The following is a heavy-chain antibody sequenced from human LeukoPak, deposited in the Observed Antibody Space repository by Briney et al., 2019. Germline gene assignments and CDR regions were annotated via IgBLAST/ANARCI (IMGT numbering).Heavy chain of an antibody. CDR3: ARAGYSGYDLEGGYFDY. V-gene: IGHV1-69*04. D-gene: IGHD5-12*01. CDR1: EGTYSSYA. Sequence: SVKVSCKASEGTYSSYAISWVRQAPGQGLEWMGRIIPTLGIANYAQKFQGRVTITADKSTSTAYMELSSLRSEDTAVYYCARAGYSGYDLEGGYFDYWGQGTLVTVSS. CDR2: IIPTLGIA. J-gene: IGHJ4*02.